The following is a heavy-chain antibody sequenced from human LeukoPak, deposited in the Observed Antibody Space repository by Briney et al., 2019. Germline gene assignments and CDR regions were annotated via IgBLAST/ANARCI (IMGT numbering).Heavy chain of an antibody. D-gene: IGHD4-23*01. V-gene: IGHV4-34*01. Sequence: SETLSLTCAVEGVSFKSYHWSWIRQPPGKGLEWIGEVNHSGKTNYNPSLKGRLTISVDTTKSQVFLKLKSVTAADTAVYFCATTDGRDGKSGYWGQGTLVTVSS. CDR2: VNHSGKT. J-gene: IGHJ4*02. CDR3: ATTDGRDGKSGY. CDR1: GVSFKSYH.